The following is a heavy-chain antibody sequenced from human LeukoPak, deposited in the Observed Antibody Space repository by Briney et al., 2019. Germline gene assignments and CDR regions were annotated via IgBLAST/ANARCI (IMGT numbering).Heavy chain of an antibody. CDR3: AKDQGITGTYTYFDY. V-gene: IGHV3-74*01. J-gene: IGHJ4*02. Sequence: GGSLRLSCAASEFTFSTYCMHWVRQAPGKGLVWVSRIDSDGTNTDYADSVKGRFTISRDNAKNTLYMQMNSLRAEDTAVYYCAKDQGITGTYTYFDYWGQGTLVTVSS. D-gene: IGHD1-20*01. CDR1: EFTFSTYC. CDR2: IDSDGTNT.